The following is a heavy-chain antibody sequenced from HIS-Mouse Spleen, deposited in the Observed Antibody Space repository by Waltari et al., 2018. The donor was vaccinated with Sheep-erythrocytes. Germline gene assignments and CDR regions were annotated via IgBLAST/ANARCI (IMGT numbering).Heavy chain of an antibody. D-gene: IGHD6-19*01. J-gene: IGHJ3*02. CDR2: IKHRGRT. Sequence: QVQLQRWGAGLLKPSETLSLTCAVYGGSFSGYYWRWIRQPPGKWLEWIGEIKHRGRTNYNPSLKSRVTISVDTSKNQFSLKLSSVTAADTAVYYCALSVDLAGAFDIWGQGTMVTVSS. CDR3: ALSVDLAGAFDI. V-gene: IGHV4-34*01. CDR1: GGSFSGYY.